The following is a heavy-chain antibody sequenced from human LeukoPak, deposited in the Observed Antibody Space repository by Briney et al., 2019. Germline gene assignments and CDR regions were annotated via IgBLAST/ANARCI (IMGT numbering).Heavy chain of an antibody. CDR1: GGSFSGYY. V-gene: IGHV4-34*01. CDR2: INHSGST. J-gene: IGHJ6*02. CDR3: ARGLARSPYGMDV. Sequence: SETLSLTCAVCGGSFSGYYWSWIRQPPGKGLEWIGEINHSGSTNYNPSLKSRVTISVDTSKNQFSLKLSSVTAADTAVYYCARGLARSPYGMDVWGQGTTVTVSS.